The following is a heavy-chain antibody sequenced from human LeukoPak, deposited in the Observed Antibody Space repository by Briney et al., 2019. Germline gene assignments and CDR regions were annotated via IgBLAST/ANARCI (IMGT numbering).Heavy chain of an antibody. Sequence: SETLSLTCTVSGVSISSYYWSWIRQPPGKGLEWIGYIYYSGSTNYNPSLKSRVTISVDTSKNQFSLKLSSVTAADTAVYYCARAGDYYDSSGYYSFGWFDPWGQGTLVTVSS. D-gene: IGHD3-22*01. CDR2: IYYSGST. V-gene: IGHV4-59*01. CDR3: ARAGDYYDSSGYYSFGWFDP. J-gene: IGHJ5*02. CDR1: GVSISSYY.